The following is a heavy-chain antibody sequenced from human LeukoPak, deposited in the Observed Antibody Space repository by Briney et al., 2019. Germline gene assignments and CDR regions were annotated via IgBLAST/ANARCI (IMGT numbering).Heavy chain of an antibody. J-gene: IGHJ4*02. V-gene: IGHV4-34*01. D-gene: IGHD5-18*01. CDR3: ARGKQLWRGLFDY. CDR2: INHSGST. CDR1: GGSFSGYY. Sequence: SETLSLTCAVYGGSFSGYYWSWIRQPPGKGLEWIGEINHSGSTNHNPSLKSRVTISVDTSKNQFSLKLSSVTAADTAVYYCARGKQLWRGLFDYWGQGTLVTVSS.